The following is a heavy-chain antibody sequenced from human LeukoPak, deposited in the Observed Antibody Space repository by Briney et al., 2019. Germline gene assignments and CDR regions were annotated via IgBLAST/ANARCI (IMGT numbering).Heavy chain of an antibody. J-gene: IGHJ3*02. V-gene: IGHV1-24*01. CDR1: GYTLTELS. D-gene: IGHD1-26*01. CDR2: FDPEDGET. Sequence: GASVKVSCKVSGYTLTELSMHWVRQAPGKGLEWMGGFDPEDGETIYAQKFQGRATMTEDTSTDTAYMELSSLRSEDTAVYYCATKVGATWEAFDIWGQGTMVTVSS. CDR3: ATKVGATWEAFDI.